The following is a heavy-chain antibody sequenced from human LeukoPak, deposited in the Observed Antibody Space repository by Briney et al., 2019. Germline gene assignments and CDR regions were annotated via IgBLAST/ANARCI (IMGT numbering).Heavy chain of an antibody. Sequence: GGSLRLSCAASGFTFSGTWMSWVRQAPGKGLEWVANIDQDGTPRRHVNSVKGRFTISRDNAKNSLYLQMISLRAEDTAVYFCAKYGGNSGMAFDIWGQGTMVTVSS. J-gene: IGHJ3*02. CDR3: AKYGGNSGMAFDI. V-gene: IGHV3-7*01. CDR2: IDQDGTPR. D-gene: IGHD4-23*01. CDR1: GFTFSGTW.